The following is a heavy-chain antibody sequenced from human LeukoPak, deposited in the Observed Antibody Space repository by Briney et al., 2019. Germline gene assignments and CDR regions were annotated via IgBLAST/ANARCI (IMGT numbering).Heavy chain of an antibody. J-gene: IGHJ5*01. CDR1: GFTFSNYA. CDR3: AKDPETYSSRWFDS. D-gene: IGHD2-21*01. V-gene: IGHV3-23*01. Sequence: GGSLRLSCAASGFTFSNYAMSWVRQAPGKGLEWVSSLSDNGGSPYYADSVKGRFTISRDNSKNTLYLHMNSLRVEDTAVYYCAKDPETYSSRWFDSWGQGTLVTVSS. CDR2: LSDNGGSP.